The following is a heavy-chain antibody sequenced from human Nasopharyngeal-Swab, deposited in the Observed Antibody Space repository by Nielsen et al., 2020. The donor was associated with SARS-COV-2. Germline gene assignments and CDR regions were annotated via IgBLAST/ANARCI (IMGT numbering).Heavy chain of an antibody. CDR2: RSAYNGNR. CDR3: ARVGRYYYDSSGYQREVGFDY. D-gene: IGHD3-22*01. V-gene: IGHV1-18*01. CDR1: GYTFTSYG. J-gene: IGHJ4*02. Sequence: ASVKVSCKASGYTFTSYGISWVRQAPGQGLEWMGWRSAYNGNRNYALKLQGRVTMTTDPSTSTAYMELRSLRSDDTAVYYCARVGRYYYDSSGYQREVGFDYWGQGTLVTVSS.